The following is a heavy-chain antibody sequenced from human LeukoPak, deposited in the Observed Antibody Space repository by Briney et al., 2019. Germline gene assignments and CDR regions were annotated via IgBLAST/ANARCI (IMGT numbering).Heavy chain of an antibody. CDR1: GYTFTSYG. J-gene: IGHJ4*02. V-gene: IGHV1-18*01. Sequence: ASVKVSCKASGYTFTSYGIGWVRQAPGQGLEWMGWISAYNGNTNYAQKFQDRVTMTTDTSTSTAYMELRSLRSDDTAVYYCARNWSLEVAAPDYWGQGTLVTVSS. CDR3: ARNWSLEVAAPDY. CDR2: ISAYNGNT. D-gene: IGHD6-19*01.